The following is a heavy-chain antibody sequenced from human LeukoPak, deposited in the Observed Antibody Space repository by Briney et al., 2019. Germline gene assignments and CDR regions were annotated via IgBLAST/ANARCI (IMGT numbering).Heavy chain of an antibody. J-gene: IGHJ4*02. V-gene: IGHV3-66*01. CDR1: GFTVSSNA. CDR3: TRDPRLDY. Sequence: GGSLRLSCAASGFTVSSNAMSWVRQPPGKGLEWGSIIYSGGRIYYADSVKGRFTISRDNSKSTLYLQMNSLRAEDTAVYYCTRDPRLDYWGQGTLVTVSS. CDR2: IYSGGRI.